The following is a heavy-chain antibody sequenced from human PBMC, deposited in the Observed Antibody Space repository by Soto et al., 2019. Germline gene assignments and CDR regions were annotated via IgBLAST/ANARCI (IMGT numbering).Heavy chain of an antibody. CDR1: GFTFSSYD. J-gene: IGHJ6*02. V-gene: IGHV3-13*01. CDR2: IGTSGDT. CDR3: VRGDHTLTGYNYYGMDV. D-gene: IGHD3-9*01. Sequence: EVQLVESGGDFIHPGGSLRLSCAAFGFTFSSYDMHWVRQGPGKGLEWVSLIGTSGDTHSSGSVKGRFTVSSENGKSSLYLQMYGLRAEDRAVYYCVRGDHTLTGYNYYGMDVWGQGTTVTVSS.